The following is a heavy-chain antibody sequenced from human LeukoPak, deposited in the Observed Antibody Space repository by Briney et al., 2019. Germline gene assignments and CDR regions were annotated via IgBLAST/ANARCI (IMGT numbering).Heavy chain of an antibody. CDR3: AKDIRTQYCSGGSCYRPGFDY. CDR1: GFTFSGSA. CDR2: IRSKANSYAT. J-gene: IGHJ4*02. D-gene: IGHD2-15*01. Sequence: GGSLRLSCAASGFTFSGSAMHWVRQASGKGLEWVGRIRSKANSYATAYAASVKGRFTISRDDSKNTAYLQMNSLRAEDTAVYYCAKDIRTQYCSGGSCYRPGFDYWGQGTLVTVSS. V-gene: IGHV3-73*01.